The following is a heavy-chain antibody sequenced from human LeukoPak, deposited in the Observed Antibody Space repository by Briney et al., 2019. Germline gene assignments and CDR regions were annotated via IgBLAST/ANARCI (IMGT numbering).Heavy chain of an antibody. CDR3: ANLYGDFGFDY. V-gene: IGHV3-23*01. CDR1: GFTLSSYA. CDR2: ISGSGGST. J-gene: IGHJ4*02. Sequence: GGSLRLSCAASGFTLSSYAMSWVRQAPGKGLEWVSAISGSGGSTYYADSVKGRFTISRDNSKNTLYLQMNSLRAEDTAVYYCANLYGDFGFDYWGQGTLVTVSS. D-gene: IGHD4-17*01.